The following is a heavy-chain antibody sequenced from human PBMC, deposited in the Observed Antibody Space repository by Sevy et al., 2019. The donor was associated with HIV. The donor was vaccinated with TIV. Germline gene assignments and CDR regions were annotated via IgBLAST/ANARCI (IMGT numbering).Heavy chain of an antibody. D-gene: IGHD3-22*01. V-gene: IGHV3-30-3*01. Sequence: GGSLRLSCAASGFTFSNYAMHWVRQAPGKGLEWVAVISYDGSNKYYADSAKGRFTISRDNSKNTLYLQMNSLRAEDTAVYYCTRDSFYDSEHYHAFDIWGQGTMVTVSS. J-gene: IGHJ3*02. CDR1: GFTFSNYA. CDR3: TRDSFYDSEHYHAFDI. CDR2: ISYDGSNK.